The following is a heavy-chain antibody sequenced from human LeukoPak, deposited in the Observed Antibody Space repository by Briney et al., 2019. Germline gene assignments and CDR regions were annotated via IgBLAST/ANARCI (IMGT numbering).Heavy chain of an antibody. CDR1: GYTFINYG. CDR3: ARRHNGYSENYFDD. V-gene: IGHV1-18*01. CDR2: VSAYNGNT. D-gene: IGHD5-18*01. J-gene: IGHJ4*02. Sequence: ASVKVSCKAAGYTFINYGINWVRQAPGQGLEWMGWVSAYNGNTNYAQKFQGRVTMTKDTSTTTAYMELRSLRSDDTAIYYCARRHNGYSENYFDDWGLGTLVTVSS.